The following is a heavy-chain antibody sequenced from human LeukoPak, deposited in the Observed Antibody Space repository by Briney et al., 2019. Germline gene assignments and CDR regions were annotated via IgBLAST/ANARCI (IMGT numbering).Heavy chain of an antibody. V-gene: IGHV3-48*04. Sequence: PGGSLRLSCAVSGFPLSSYSINWVRQAPGKGLEWVSYISSSSITIYYADSVKGRFTISRDNAKNSLYLQMDSLRAEDTAVYFCATGRNWHFDYWGQGTLVTVSS. J-gene: IGHJ4*02. CDR1: GFPLSSYS. CDR2: ISSSSITI. D-gene: IGHD1-1*01. CDR3: ATGRNWHFDY.